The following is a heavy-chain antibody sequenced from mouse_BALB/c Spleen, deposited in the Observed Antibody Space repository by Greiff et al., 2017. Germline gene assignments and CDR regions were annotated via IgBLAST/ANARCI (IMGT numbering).Heavy chain of an antibody. CDR3: ARREGQLGLRILYYAMDY. D-gene: IGHD3-2*01. Sequence: QVQLQQSAAELARPGASVKMSCKASGYTFTSYTMHWVKQRPGQGLEWIGYINPSSGYTEYNQKFKDKTTLTADKSSSTAYMQLSSLTSEDSAVYYCARREGQLGLRILYYAMDYWGQGTSVTVSS. CDR1: GYTFTSYT. J-gene: IGHJ4*01. V-gene: IGHV1-4*02. CDR2: INPSSGYT.